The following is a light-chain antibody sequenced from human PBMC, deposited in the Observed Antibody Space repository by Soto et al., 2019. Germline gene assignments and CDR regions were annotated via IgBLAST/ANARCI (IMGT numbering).Light chain of an antibody. J-gene: IGKJ4*01. CDR1: QSVRSY. Sequence: EIVLTQSPATLSLSPGERATLSCRASQSVRSYLAWYQQKPGQAPRLLIYDTSNRATGIPARFSGSGSGTDFTLTISSLEPEDVAVYYCQQRSNWLLTFGGGTKVEIK. V-gene: IGKV3-11*01. CDR3: QQRSNWLLT. CDR2: DTS.